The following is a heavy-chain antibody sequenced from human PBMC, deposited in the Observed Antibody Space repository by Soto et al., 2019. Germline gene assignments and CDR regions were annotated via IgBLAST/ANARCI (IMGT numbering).Heavy chain of an antibody. V-gene: IGHV3-33*01. J-gene: IGHJ4*02. CDR3: ARDCGNYDILTGYYALGY. Sequence: QVQLVESGGGVVQPGRSLRLSCAASGFTFSSYGMHWVRQAPGKGLEWVAVIWYDGSNKYYADSVKGRFTISRDNSKNTLYLQMNSLRAEDTAVYYCARDCGNYDILTGYYALGYWGQGSLVTVSS. D-gene: IGHD3-9*01. CDR1: GFTFSSYG. CDR2: IWYDGSNK.